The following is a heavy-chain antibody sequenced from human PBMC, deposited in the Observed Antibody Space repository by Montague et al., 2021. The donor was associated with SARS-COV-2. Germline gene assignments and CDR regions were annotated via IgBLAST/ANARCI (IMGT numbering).Heavy chain of an antibody. CDR1: GGSISSYY. CDR3: ARHKYDYVWGTSSGFFDY. V-gene: IGHV4-59*08. J-gene: IGHJ4*02. Sequence: SETLSLTCTVSGGSISSYYWRWIRQPPGKGLEWIGYIYYSGSTNYNPSLKSRVTISVDTSKNQFSLKLSSVTAADTAVYYCARHKYDYVWGTSSGFFDYWGQGTLVTVSS. CDR2: IYYSGST. D-gene: IGHD3-16*01.